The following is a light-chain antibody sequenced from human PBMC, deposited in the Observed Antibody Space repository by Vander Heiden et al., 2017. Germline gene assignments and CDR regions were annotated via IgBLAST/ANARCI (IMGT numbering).Light chain of an antibody. CDR2: SER. CDR1: RSSIGTNP. Sequence: QSVLTQPPSASGTPGQTVTISCSGSRSSIGTNPVNWYHHLPGTAPKLIIYSERHRPSGVPDRFSGSKSGTSASLAISVLQSEDEGYYFCTSWDDRLSGPVLGGGTKLTVL. CDR3: TSWDDRLSGPV. J-gene: IGLJ3*02. V-gene: IGLV1-44*01.